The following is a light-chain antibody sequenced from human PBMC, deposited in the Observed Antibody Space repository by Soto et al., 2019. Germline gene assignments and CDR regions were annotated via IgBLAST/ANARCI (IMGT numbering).Light chain of an antibody. V-gene: IGLV2-14*01. Sequence: QSALTQPASVSGSPGQSITISCTGTTSELGGNNYVSCYQQHPAKAPNLRIYDVSNRPSGVSNRFSGSKSGNTASLTISGLQAEDEADYYCSSYTSSSTPVVFGGGTKLTVL. CDR3: SSYTSSSTPVV. CDR2: DVS. CDR1: TSELGGNNY. J-gene: IGLJ2*01.